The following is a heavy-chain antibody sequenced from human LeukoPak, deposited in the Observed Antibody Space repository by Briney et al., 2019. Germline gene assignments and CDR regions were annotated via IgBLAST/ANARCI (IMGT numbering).Heavy chain of an antibody. Sequence: GASVKVSCKASGYTFTGYYLHWVRQAPGQGLDWMGRINPNSGGTTYAQNFKGRVTMTWDTSISTAYMELSRLRSDDTVVYYCAREWELLRKYLYHWGQGTLVTVSS. CDR3: AREWELLRKYLYH. J-gene: IGHJ1*01. V-gene: IGHV1-2*05. CDR1: GYTFTGYY. CDR2: INPNSGGT. D-gene: IGHD1-26*01.